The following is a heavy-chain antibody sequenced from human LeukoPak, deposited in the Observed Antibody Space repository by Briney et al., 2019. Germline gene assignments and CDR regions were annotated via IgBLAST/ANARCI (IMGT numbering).Heavy chain of an antibody. V-gene: IGHV3-30*04. Sequence: GRSLRLSCAASGFTFRAYAMHWVRQAPGKGLEWVAVISYDGSNKYYADSVKGRFTISRDNSKNTLYLQMNSLRAEDTAVYYCARDRRYHGIYYYYYMDVWGKGTTVTVSS. J-gene: IGHJ6*03. CDR2: ISYDGSNK. CDR1: GFTFRAYA. CDR3: ARDRRYHGIYYYYYMDV. D-gene: IGHD3-16*02.